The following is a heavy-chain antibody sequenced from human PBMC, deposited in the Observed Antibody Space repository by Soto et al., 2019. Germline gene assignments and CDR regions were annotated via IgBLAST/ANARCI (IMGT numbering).Heavy chain of an antibody. CDR1: GYTFTSYA. CDR2: INAGNGNT. D-gene: IGHD2-2*01. V-gene: IGHV1-3*01. J-gene: IGHJ4*02. CDR3: ARDPVVVVVPAASGFDY. Sequence: QVQLVQSGAEVKKPGASVKVSCKASGYTFTSYAMHWVRQAPGHRLEWMGWINAGNGNTKYSQKFQGRVTITRDTSASTAYMELSSLRSEDTAVYYCARDPVVVVVPAASGFDYWGQGTLVTVSS.